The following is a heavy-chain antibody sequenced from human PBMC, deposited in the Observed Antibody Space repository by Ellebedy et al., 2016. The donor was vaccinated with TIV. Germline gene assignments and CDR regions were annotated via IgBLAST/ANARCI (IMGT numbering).Heavy chain of an antibody. CDR1: GFTLSDYS. CDR2: IYSSGGT. Sequence: GESLKISXSASGFTLSDYSMSWVRQAPGKGLEWVSTIYSSGGTSHADAVKGRFTISRDNGKNTIFVQMNSLRVEDTAVYYCARAPRYCGGDCYHFDFWGQGILVTVSS. V-gene: IGHV3-66*01. CDR3: ARAPRYCGGDCYHFDF. D-gene: IGHD2-21*02. J-gene: IGHJ4*02.